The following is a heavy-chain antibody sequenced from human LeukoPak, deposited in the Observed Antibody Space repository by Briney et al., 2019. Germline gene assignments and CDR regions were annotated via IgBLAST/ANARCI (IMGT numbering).Heavy chain of an antibody. J-gene: IGHJ4*02. CDR2: IRYDGSNK. Sequence: GGSLRLSCAASGFTFSSYGMNGVRQAPARGLGWVAFIRYDGSNKYYADPVKGRFTISRDNSKNTLYLQMNSLRAEDTAVYYCAKRGLGSSSGAYYFDYWGQGTLVTVSS. CDR3: AKRGLGSSSGAYYFDY. D-gene: IGHD6-6*01. CDR1: GFTFSSYG. V-gene: IGHV3-30*02.